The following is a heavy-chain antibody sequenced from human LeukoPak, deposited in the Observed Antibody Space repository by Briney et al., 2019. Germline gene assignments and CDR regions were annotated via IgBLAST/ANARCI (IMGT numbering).Heavy chain of an antibody. CDR1: GFTFSSYG. J-gene: IGHJ5*02. V-gene: IGHV3-33*01. Sequence: GGSLRLSCAASGFTFSSYGMHWVRQAPGKGLERVAVIWYDGSNKYYADSVKGRFTISRDNSKNTLYLQMNSLRAEDTAVYYCARAKLELRYDWFDPWGQGTLVTVSS. CDR3: ARAKLELRYDWFDP. D-gene: IGHD1-7*01. CDR2: IWYDGSNK.